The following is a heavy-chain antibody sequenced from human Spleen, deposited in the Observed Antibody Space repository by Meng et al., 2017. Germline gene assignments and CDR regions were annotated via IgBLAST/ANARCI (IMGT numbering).Heavy chain of an antibody. J-gene: IGHJ4*02. D-gene: IGHD5-18*01. CDR2: IWYDGSNK. Sequence: GESLKISCAASGFTFSSYGMHWVRQAPGKGLEWVAVIWYDGSNKYYADSVKGRFTISRDNSKNTLYLQMNSLRAEDTAVYYCARDPGYRYGYGGDFWGQGTLVTVSS. V-gene: IGHV3-33*01. CDR1: GFTFSSYG. CDR3: ARDPGYRYGYGGDF.